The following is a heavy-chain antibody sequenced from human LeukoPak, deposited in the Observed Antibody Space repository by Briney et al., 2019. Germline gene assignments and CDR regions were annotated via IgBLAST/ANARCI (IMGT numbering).Heavy chain of an antibody. CDR1: GYTFTSYG. J-gene: IGHJ6*03. V-gene: IGHV1-18*01. D-gene: IGHD5-24*01. CDR2: ISAYNGNT. CDR3: ARGGEMATIEGKIYYYYMDV. Sequence: ASVKVSCKASGYTFTSYGISWVRQAPGQGLEWMGWISAYNGNTNYAQKLQGRVTMTTDTSTSTAYMELRSLRSDDTAVYYRARGGEMATIEGKIYYYYMDVWGKGTTVTVSS.